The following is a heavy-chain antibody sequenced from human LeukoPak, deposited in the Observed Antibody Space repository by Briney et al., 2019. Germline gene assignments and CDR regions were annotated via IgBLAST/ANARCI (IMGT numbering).Heavy chain of an antibody. D-gene: IGHD3-3*01. J-gene: IGHJ4*02. V-gene: IGHV3-23*01. CDR2: VTGSGSVTSST. CDR1: GFTFSSFA. CDR3: AKEGTYNNFWSGYFH. Sequence: GGSLRLSCAASGFTFSSFAMGWVRQAPGKGLEWVSSVTGSGSVTSSTYYADSVKGRFTISRDNSKNTLYLQMNSLRAEDTALYYCAKEGTYNNFWSGYFHWGQGTLVTVSS.